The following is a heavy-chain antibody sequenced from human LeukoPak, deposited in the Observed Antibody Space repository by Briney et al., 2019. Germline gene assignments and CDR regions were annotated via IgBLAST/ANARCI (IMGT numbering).Heavy chain of an antibody. V-gene: IGHV5-51*01. Sequence: GESLKISRKGSGYSFTSYWIGWVRPMPGKGLEWMGIIYPGDSDTRYSPSFQGQVTISADKSISTAYLQWSSLKASDTAMYYCARRKWELRNSIYYFDYWGQGTLVTVSS. CDR3: ARRKWELRNSIYYFDY. CDR1: GYSFTSYW. CDR2: IYPGDSDT. D-gene: IGHD1-26*01. J-gene: IGHJ4*02.